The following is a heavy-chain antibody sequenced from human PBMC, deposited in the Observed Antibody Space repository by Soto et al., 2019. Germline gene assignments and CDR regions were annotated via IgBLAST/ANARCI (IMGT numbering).Heavy chain of an antibody. CDR2: ISSSSSYI. CDR1: GFTFSSYS. V-gene: IGHV3-21*01. D-gene: IGHD3-3*01. CDR3: ARGGGEYYDFWSGYYRIDAFDI. Sequence: GGSLRLSCAASGFTFSSYSMNWVRQAPGKGLEWVSSISSSSSYIYYADSVKGRFTISRDNAKNSLYLQMNSLRAEDTAVYYCARGGGEYYDFWSGYYRIDAFDIWGQGTMVTVSS. J-gene: IGHJ3*02.